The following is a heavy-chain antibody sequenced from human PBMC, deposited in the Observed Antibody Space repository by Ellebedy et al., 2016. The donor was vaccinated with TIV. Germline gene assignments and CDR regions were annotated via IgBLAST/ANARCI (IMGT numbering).Heavy chain of an antibody. Sequence: GGSLRLSXAASGFTFSSYGMHWVRQAPGKGLEWVAVISYDGSNKYYADSVKGRFTISRDNSKNTLYLQMNSLRAEDTAVYYCAKDYESMVRGVLDYWGQGTLVTVSS. CDR2: ISYDGSNK. D-gene: IGHD3-10*01. CDR1: GFTFSSYG. V-gene: IGHV3-30*18. J-gene: IGHJ4*02. CDR3: AKDYESMVRGVLDY.